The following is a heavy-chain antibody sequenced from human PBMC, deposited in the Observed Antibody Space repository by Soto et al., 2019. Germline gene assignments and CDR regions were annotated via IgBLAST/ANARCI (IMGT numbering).Heavy chain of an antibody. CDR1: GFTFDDYA. CDR2: ISWNSGSI. D-gene: IGHD3-10*01. J-gene: IGHJ3*02. V-gene: IGHV3-9*01. CDR3: ANGEYYYGSGPNAFDI. Sequence: GGSLRLSCAASGFTFDDYAMHWVRQAPGKGLEWVSGISWNSGSIGYADSVKGRFTISRDNAKNSLYLQMNSLRAEDTALYYCANGEYYYGSGPNAFDIWGQGTMVTVSS.